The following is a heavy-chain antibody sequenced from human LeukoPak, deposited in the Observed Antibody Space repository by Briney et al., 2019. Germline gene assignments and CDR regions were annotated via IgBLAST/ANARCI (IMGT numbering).Heavy chain of an antibody. J-gene: IGHJ3*02. V-gene: IGHV4-34*01. CDR3: ARVIAVAGLHDAFDI. CDR2: IYYSGST. Sequence: SETLSLTCAVYGGSFSGYYWSWIRQPPGKGLEWIGEIYYSGSTYYNPSLKSRVTISVDTPKNQFSLKLSSVTAADTAVYYCARVIAVAGLHDAFDIWGQGTMVTVSS. CDR1: GGSFSGYY. D-gene: IGHD6-19*01.